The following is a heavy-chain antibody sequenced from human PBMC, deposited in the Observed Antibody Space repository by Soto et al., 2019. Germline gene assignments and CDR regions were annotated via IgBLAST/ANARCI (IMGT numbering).Heavy chain of an antibody. CDR1: GFTFSSYA. CDR2: ISGSGGST. Sequence: LRLSCAVSGFTFSSYAMSWVRQAPGKGLEWVSGISGSGGSTYYADSVKGRFTISRDNSKNTLYLQMNSLRAEDTALYFCAKDVKKVWTQGNLFDPWGQGTLVTVSS. V-gene: IGHV3-23*01. J-gene: IGHJ5*02. D-gene: IGHD1-20*01. CDR3: AKDVKKVWTQGNLFDP.